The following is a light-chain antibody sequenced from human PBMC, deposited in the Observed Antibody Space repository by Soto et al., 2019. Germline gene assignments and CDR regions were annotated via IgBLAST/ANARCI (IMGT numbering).Light chain of an antibody. CDR3: QQFNSYPRT. CDR2: DAS. V-gene: IGKV1-13*02. J-gene: IGKJ5*01. CDR1: QGISSA. Sequence: AIQLTQSPSSLSASVGDRVTITCRASQGISSALAWYQQKPGKAPKLLIYDASSLESGVPSRFSGSGSGTDFTLTISSLQPEDFATYDCQQFNSYPRTFGQGTRLEIK.